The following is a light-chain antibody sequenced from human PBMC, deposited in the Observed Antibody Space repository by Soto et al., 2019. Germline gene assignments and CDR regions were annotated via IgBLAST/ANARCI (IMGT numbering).Light chain of an antibody. Sequence: DIVMTQSPAILSVSPGERATLSCRASQSVETFLAWFQHKAGQAPRLLIFGASTMAAGVPARFSGGWSGTEFTLTIDSLRFQDFAVYIFKQYHAWHPGTFCGGTTVEMK. J-gene: IGKJ4*01. CDR1: QSVETF. CDR2: GAS. V-gene: IGKV3-15*01. CDR3: KQYHAWHPGT.